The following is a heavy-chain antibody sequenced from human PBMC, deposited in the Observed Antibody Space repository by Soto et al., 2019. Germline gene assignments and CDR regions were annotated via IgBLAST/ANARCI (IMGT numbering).Heavy chain of an antibody. Sequence: QVQLQQWGAGLLKPSETLSLTCAVYGGSFSGYYWSWIRQPPGKGLEWIGEINHSGSTNYNPSLKSRVTISVDTSKNQLSLKLSSVTAADTAVYYCARGRFSRAVTHNWFDPWGQGTLVTVSS. J-gene: IGHJ5*02. CDR1: GGSFSGYY. D-gene: IGHD4-17*01. V-gene: IGHV4-34*01. CDR2: INHSGST. CDR3: ARGRFSRAVTHNWFDP.